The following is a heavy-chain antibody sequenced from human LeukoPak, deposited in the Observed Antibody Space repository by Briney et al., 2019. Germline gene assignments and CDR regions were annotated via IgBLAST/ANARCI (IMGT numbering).Heavy chain of an antibody. CDR2: IWYDGSNK. CDR1: GFTFSSYG. Sequence: PGGSLRLSCAASGFTFSSYGMHWVRQAPGKGLEWVAVIWYDGSNKYYADSVKGRFTISRDNSKNTLYLQMNSLRAEDTAVYYRAKLSGDDFWSGYDYWGQGTLVTVSS. V-gene: IGHV3-33*06. D-gene: IGHD3-3*01. CDR3: AKLSGDDFWSGYDY. J-gene: IGHJ4*02.